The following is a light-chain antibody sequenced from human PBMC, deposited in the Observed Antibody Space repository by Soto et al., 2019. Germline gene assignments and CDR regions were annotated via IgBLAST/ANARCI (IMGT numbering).Light chain of an antibody. CDR3: QQRKSYPIT. CDR2: AAS. Sequence: DIQLTQSPSFLSASVGDRVTITCRASQDINTYLAWYQQKPGKAPKLLIFAASTLHNGDPSRFSGSGSGTEFTVTITSLQPEDFATYYCQQRKSYPITFGQGTRLEIK. V-gene: IGKV1-9*01. CDR1: QDINTY. J-gene: IGKJ5*01.